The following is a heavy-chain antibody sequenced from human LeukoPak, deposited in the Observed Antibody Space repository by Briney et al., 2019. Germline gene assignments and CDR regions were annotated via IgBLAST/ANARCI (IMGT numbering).Heavy chain of an antibody. CDR2: IKEDGTEE. Sequence: GSLRLSCVASGSTFKNYWMSWVREALGERVEWVAHIKEDGTEEYYLDSVQGRVTISQDEAKSSRYLQMNSLTNEDTAVYYCVRGGWELGYWGQGTLVTVSP. J-gene: IGHJ4*02. V-gene: IGHV3-7*01. CDR1: GSTFKNYW. D-gene: IGHD1-26*01. CDR3: VRGGWELGY.